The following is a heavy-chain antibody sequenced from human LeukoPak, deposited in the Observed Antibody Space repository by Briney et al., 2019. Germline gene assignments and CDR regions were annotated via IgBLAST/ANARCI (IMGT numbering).Heavy chain of an antibody. D-gene: IGHD6-19*01. CDR3: ARGVAVAAYWFDP. V-gene: IGHV4-38-2*01. Sequence: PSETLSLTCAVSGYSISSSYYWGWIRQPPGKGLEWIGSIYHSGSTYYNPSLKSRVTISVDTSKNQFSLRLSSVTAADTAVYYCARGVAVAAYWFDPWGQGTLVTVSS. J-gene: IGHJ5*02. CDR1: GYSISSSYY. CDR2: IYHSGST.